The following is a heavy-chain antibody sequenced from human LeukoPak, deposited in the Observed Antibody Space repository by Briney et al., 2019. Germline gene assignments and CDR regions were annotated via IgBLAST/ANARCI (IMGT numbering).Heavy chain of an antibody. CDR1: GYTFTRYY. CDR3: ARSGLLYYYYYMDV. Sequence: GASVKVSCKASGYTFTRYYMHWVRQAPGQGLEWMGWINPNSGGTNYAQKFQGRVTMTRDTSISTAYMELSRLRSDDTAVYYCARSGLLYYYYYMDVWGKGTTVTVSS. D-gene: IGHD5-12*01. J-gene: IGHJ6*03. V-gene: IGHV1-2*02. CDR2: INPNSGGT.